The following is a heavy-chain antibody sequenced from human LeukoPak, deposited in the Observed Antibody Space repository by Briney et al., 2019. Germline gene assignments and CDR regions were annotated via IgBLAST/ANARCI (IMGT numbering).Heavy chain of an antibody. CDR3: ASSIAVAGTNTVDY. CDR2: IDPSDSYT. V-gene: IGHV5-10-1*01. Sequence: GESLKISCKGSGYSFTSYWISWARQMPGKGLEWMGRIDPSDSYTNYSPSFQGHVTISADKSISTAYLQWSSLKASDTAMYYCASSIAVAGTNTVDYWGQGTLVTVSS. D-gene: IGHD6-19*01. CDR1: GYSFTSYW. J-gene: IGHJ4*02.